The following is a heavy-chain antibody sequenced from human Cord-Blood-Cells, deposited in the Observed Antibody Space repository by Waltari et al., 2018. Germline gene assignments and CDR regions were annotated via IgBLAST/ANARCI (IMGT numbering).Heavy chain of an antibody. V-gene: IGHV1-2*02. CDR3: ARDSDGSGSLGY. D-gene: IGHD3-10*01. J-gene: IGHJ4*02. CDR2: INPNSGGT. Sequence: QVQLAQSGAEVQKPGAAVMVSCKASGYTFTLYYLPWVRQAPGQGLEWMGWINPNSGGTNYAQKFQGRVTMTRDTSLSTAYMELSRLRSDDTAVYYCARDSDGSGSLGYWGQGTLVTVSS. CDR1: GYTFTLYY.